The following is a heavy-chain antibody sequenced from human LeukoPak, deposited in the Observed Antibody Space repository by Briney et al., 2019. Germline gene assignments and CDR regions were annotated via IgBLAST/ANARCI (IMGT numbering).Heavy chain of an antibody. J-gene: IGHJ5*02. V-gene: IGHV1-69*13. Sequence: SVKVSCKASGGTFSSYAISWVRQAPGQGLEWMGGIIPIFGTANYAQKFQGRVTDTADESTSTAYMELSSLRSEDPAVDYCARGPARISKGNWFDPWGQGTLVTVSS. CDR3: ARGPARISKGNWFDP. D-gene: IGHD2-15*01. CDR2: IIPIFGTA. CDR1: GGTFSSYA.